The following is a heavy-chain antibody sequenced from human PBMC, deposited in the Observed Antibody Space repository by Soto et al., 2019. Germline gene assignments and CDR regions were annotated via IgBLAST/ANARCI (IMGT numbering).Heavy chain of an antibody. CDR3: ARHYSSGYYTPESP. V-gene: IGHV1-69*13. J-gene: IGHJ5*02. D-gene: IGHD3-22*01. CDR1: GGTFSSYA. CDR2: IIPIFGTA. Sequence: SVKVSCKASGGTFSSYAISWVRQAPGQGLEWMGGIIPIFGTANYAQKFQGRVTITADESTSTAYMELSSLRSEDTAVYYCARHYSSGYYTPESPWGQGTLVTVSS.